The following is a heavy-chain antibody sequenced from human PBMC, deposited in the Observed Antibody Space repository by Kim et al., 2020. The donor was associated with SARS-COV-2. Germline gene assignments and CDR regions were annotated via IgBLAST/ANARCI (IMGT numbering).Heavy chain of an antibody. V-gene: IGHV3-11*04. CDR3: ARGGYTFYNGLDH. D-gene: IGHD5-12*01. CDR2: ISSSGSAI. J-gene: IGHJ4*02. Sequence: GGSLRLSCAASGFTLGDYYMTWVRQAPGKGLEWISYISSSGSAIYYADSVKGRFTISRDDAKNSLYMHMNSLRVEDVAVYYCARGGYTFYNGLDHWGQGT. CDR1: GFTLGDYY.